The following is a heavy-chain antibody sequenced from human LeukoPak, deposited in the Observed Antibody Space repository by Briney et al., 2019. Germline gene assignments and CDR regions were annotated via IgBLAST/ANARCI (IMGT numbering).Heavy chain of an antibody. Sequence: RASETLSLTCAVSGDSISSSNWWSWVRQPPGKGLEWIGEIYHSGTTNYNPSLKSRVTISVDRSKNQFSLRLSSVTAADTAVYYCARAGWLDFDYWGQGALVTVSS. CDR1: GDSISSSNW. CDR2: IYHSGTT. D-gene: IGHD6-19*01. J-gene: IGHJ4*02. V-gene: IGHV4-4*02. CDR3: ARAGWLDFDY.